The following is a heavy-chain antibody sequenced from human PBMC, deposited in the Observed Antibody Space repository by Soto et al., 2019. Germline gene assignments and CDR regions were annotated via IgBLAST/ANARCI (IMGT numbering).Heavy chain of an antibody. D-gene: IGHD6-25*01. Sequence: QVQLVESGGGVVQPGRSLRLSCAASGFTFSSYGMHCVRQAPGKGLSWVAVISYDGSNKYYADSVKGRFTISRDNSKNPLYMQMNSLRAEDTAVYYCAKDLLRPGRAYGMDVWGKGTTVTVSS. J-gene: IGHJ6*04. CDR3: AKDLLRPGRAYGMDV. CDR1: GFTFSSYG. CDR2: ISYDGSNK. V-gene: IGHV3-30*18.